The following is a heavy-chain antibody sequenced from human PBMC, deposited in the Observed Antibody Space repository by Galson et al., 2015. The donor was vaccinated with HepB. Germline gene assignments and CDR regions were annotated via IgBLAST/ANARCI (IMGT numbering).Heavy chain of an antibody. CDR2: IIPMVGIA. J-gene: IGHJ5*02. CDR1: GGTFSSYA. CDR3: AREFQYSSSRNWLDP. D-gene: IGHD6-13*01. Sequence: SVKVSCKASGGTFSSYAISWVRQAPGQGLEWMGRIIPMVGIANYAQKFQGRVTITADKSTDTAYMELTSLRSEDTAMYYCAREFQYSSSRNWLDPWGQGTLVTVSS. V-gene: IGHV1-69*04.